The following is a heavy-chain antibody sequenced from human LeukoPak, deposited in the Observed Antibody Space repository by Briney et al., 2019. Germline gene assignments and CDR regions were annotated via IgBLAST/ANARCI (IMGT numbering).Heavy chain of an antibody. CDR1: GGSFSGYY. CDR3: ARFSLAAWSTDAFDI. V-gene: IGHV4-34*01. D-gene: IGHD2-15*01. Sequence: SETLSLTCAVYGGSFSGYYWSWIRQPPGKGLEWIGEINHSGSTNYNPSLKSRVTISVDTSKNQFSLKLSSVTAADTAVYYCARFSLAAWSTDAFDIWGQGTMVTVSS. CDR2: INHSGST. J-gene: IGHJ3*02.